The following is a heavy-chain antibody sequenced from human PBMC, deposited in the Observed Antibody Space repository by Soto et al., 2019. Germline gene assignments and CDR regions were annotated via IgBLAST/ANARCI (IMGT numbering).Heavy chain of an antibody. CDR1: GFTFGSYA. J-gene: IGHJ4*02. D-gene: IGHD6-13*01. V-gene: IGHV3-23*01. CDR2: ISGSGGST. CDR3: ARRSSSWYFDY. Sequence: EVQLLESGGGLLQLGGSLRLSCAASGFTFGSYAMNWVRQAPGKGLEWVSVISGSGGSTYYADSVKGRFTISRVNSKNTLYLQMNRLRAENTAVYYFARRSSSWYFDYWGQGTLVTVSS.